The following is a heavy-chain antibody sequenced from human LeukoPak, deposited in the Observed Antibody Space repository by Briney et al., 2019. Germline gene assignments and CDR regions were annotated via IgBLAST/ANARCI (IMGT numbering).Heavy chain of an antibody. CDR1: GFTFSSYG. Sequence: GGSLRLSCAASGFTFSSYGMHWVRQAPGKGLEWVAVIWYDGSNKYYADSVKGRFTISRDNSKNTLYLQMNSLRAEDTAVYYCAAYYDSSGYKAWGQGTLDTVSS. J-gene: IGHJ5*02. CDR3: AAYYDSSGYKA. D-gene: IGHD3-22*01. V-gene: IGHV3-33*01. CDR2: IWYDGSNK.